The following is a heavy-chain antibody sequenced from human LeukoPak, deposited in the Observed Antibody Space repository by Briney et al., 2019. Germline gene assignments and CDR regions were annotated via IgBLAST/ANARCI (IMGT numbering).Heavy chain of an antibody. Sequence: PGGSLRLSCAASGFTFDDYAMHWVRQAPGKGLEWVSGISWNSGSIGYADSVKGRFTISRDNAKNSLYLQMNSLRAEDTALYYCAKGLTVDTAIPYDHWGQGTLVIVSS. D-gene: IGHD5-18*01. CDR2: ISWNSGSI. CDR1: GFTFDDYA. J-gene: IGHJ4*02. CDR3: AKGLTVDTAIPYDH. V-gene: IGHV3-9*01.